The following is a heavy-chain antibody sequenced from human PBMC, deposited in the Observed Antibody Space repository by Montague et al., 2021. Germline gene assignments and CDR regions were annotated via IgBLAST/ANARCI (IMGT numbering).Heavy chain of an antibody. J-gene: IGHJ4*02. CDR1: GGSLSEYY. CDR3: ASDRRPFDY. CDR2: VRHIGST. Sequence: SETLSLTCGVYGGSLSEYYWSWICQSPATGLERIGEVRHIGSTNYNPSLTSRVTMSVDKSKNQFSLKLRSVTAADTAVSYCASDRRPFDYWGQGTVVTVSS. D-gene: IGHD6-25*01. V-gene: IGHV4-34*01.